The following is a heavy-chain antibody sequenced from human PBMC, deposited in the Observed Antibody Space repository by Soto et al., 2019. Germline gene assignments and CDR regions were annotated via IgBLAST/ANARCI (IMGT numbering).Heavy chain of an antibody. V-gene: IGHV3-33*01. CDR3: VAGNRNYYYGMDV. CDR2: IWYDGSNK. CDR1: GFTFSSYG. J-gene: IGHJ6*02. Sequence: QVQLVESGGGVVQPGRSLRLSCAASGFTFSSYGMHWVRQAPGKGLEWVAVIWYDGSNKYYADSVKGRFTISRDNSKNTLCLQMNSLRAEDTAVYYCVAGNRNYYYGMDVWGQGTTVTVSS.